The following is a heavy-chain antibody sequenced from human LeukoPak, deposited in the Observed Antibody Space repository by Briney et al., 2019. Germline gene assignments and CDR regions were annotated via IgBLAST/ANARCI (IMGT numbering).Heavy chain of an antibody. D-gene: IGHD3-16*01. J-gene: IGHJ5*02. CDR2: IYDSGST. CDR3: ARHYGP. Sequence: GSLRLSRAASGFTVSDNYMSWVRQPPGKGLEWIGSIYDSGSTYYNPSLKSRVTISVDTSKNQFSLKLNSVTAADTAVYYCARHYGPWGQGTLVTVSS. CDR1: GFTVSDNY. V-gene: IGHV4-38-2*01.